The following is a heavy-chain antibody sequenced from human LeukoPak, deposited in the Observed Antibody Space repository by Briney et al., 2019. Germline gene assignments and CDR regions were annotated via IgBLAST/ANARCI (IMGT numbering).Heavy chain of an antibody. Sequence: SQTLSLTCTVSGGSISSGGYYWSWIRQHRGKGLEWIGYIYYSGSTYYNPSLKSRVTISVDTSKNQFSLKLSSVTAADTAVNYCARAPSRIQLWLGVIDPWGQGTLVTVSS. J-gene: IGHJ5*02. D-gene: IGHD5-18*01. CDR2: IYYSGST. CDR3: ARAPSRIQLWLGVIDP. V-gene: IGHV4-31*03. CDR1: GGSISSGGYY.